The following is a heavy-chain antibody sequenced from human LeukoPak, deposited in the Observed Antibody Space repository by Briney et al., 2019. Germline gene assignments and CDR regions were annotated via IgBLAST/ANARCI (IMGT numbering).Heavy chain of an antibody. J-gene: IGHJ4*02. V-gene: IGHV4-39*01. CDR3: ARPGYGGDFDY. CDR2: IYYSGST. Sequence: PSETLSLTCAVSGGSISSSSYYWGWIRQPPGKGLEWIGSIYYSGSTYYNPSLKSRVTISVDTSKNQFSLKLSSVTAADTAVYYCARPGYGGDFDYWGQGTLVTVSS. CDR1: GGSISSSSYY. D-gene: IGHD4-23*01.